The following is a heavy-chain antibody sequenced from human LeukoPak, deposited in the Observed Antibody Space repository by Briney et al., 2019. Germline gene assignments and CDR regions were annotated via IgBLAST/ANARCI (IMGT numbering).Heavy chain of an antibody. CDR1: GYSISSGYH. Sequence: SETLSLTCAVSGYSISSGYHWGWIRQPPGKGLEWIGSMSRSGSTYYNPSLKSLVTISVDTSKNQFSVKLSSVTAADTAVYYCARIKDIVVVPSTTPHYYMDVWGKGTTVTVSS. CDR2: MSRSGST. J-gene: IGHJ6*03. D-gene: IGHD2-2*01. CDR3: ARIKDIVVVPSTTPHYYMDV. V-gene: IGHV4-38-2*01.